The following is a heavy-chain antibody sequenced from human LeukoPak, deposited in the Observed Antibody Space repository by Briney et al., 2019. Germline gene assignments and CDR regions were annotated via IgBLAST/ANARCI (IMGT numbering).Heavy chain of an antibody. D-gene: IGHD3-10*01. CDR3: ARDALEEVRGVVGS. V-gene: IGHV1-2*02. Sequence: GTSVKVSCKASGFTFTSSAMQWVRQARGQRLEWMGWINPKSSGTHYAQKFQGRVTMTSDTSISTGYMELSRLTSDDTAVYYCARDALEEVRGVVGSWGQGTLVTVSS. CDR2: INPKSSGT. CDR1: GFTFTSSA. J-gene: IGHJ5*02.